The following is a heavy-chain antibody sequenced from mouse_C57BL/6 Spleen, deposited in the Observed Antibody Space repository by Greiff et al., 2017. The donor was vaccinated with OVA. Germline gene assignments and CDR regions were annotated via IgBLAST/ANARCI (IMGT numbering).Heavy chain of an antibody. D-gene: IGHD2-14*01. Sequence: VQLQQSGPELVKPGASVKISCKASGYTFTDYYMNWVKQSHGKSLEWIGDINPNNGGTSYNQKFKGKATLTVDKSSSTAYMERRSLTSEDSAVYYCARGEYDGWYFDVWGTGTTVTVSS. V-gene: IGHV1-26*01. CDR2: INPNNGGT. CDR1: GYTFTDYY. CDR3: ARGEYDGWYFDV. J-gene: IGHJ1*03.